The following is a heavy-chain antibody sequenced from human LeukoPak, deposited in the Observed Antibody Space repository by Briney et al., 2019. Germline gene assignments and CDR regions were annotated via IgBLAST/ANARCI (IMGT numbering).Heavy chain of an antibody. J-gene: IGHJ5*02. Sequence: VASVKVSCKTSGGTFSSDIISWVRQAPGQGLEWMGWISAYNGNTNYAQKLQGRVTMTTDTSTSTAYMELRSLRSDDTAVYYCARVGGREQNWFDPWGQGTLVTVSS. V-gene: IGHV1-18*01. D-gene: IGHD1-26*01. CDR1: GGTFSSDI. CDR3: ARVGGREQNWFDP. CDR2: ISAYNGNT.